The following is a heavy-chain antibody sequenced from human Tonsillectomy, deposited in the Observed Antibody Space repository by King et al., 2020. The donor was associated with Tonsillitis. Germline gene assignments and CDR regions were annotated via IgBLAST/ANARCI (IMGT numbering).Heavy chain of an antibody. CDR3: ARQSEGDGYNGYYYYMDV. CDR2: INSDGSST. CDR1: GFTFSSYW. D-gene: IGHD5-24*01. V-gene: IGHV3-74*01. Sequence: VQLVESGGGLVQPGGSLRLSCAASGFTFSSYWMHWVRQAPGKGLVWVSRINSDGSSTSYADSVKGRFTISRDNAKNTLYLQRNSLRAEDTAVYYCARQSEGDGYNGYYYYMDVWGKGTTVTVSS. J-gene: IGHJ6*03.